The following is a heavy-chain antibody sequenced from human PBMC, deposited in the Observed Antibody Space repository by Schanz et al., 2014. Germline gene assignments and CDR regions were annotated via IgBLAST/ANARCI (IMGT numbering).Heavy chain of an antibody. D-gene: IGHD5-18*01. CDR1: GFTFSQYG. CDR3: AKDRGDGYSNGIFQY. J-gene: IGHJ4*02. CDR2: ISYDGTNE. Sequence: QVFLAESGGCVVQPGRSLRLSCAASGFTFSQYGMHWVLQAPGKGLEWVAVISYDGTNEYYAESVKGRFTISRDNAKTTFYLHMSRRRNEDTAVYFCAKDRGDGYSNGIFQYWGLGTRVTVSS. V-gene: IGHV3-30*18.